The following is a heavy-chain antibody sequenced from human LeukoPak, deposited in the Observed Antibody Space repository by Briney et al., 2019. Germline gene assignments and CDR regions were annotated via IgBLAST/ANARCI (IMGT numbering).Heavy chain of an antibody. J-gene: IGHJ4*02. CDR1: GFTFSNAW. V-gene: IGHV3-15*01. CDR2: IKSKTDGGTT. Sequence: GGSLRLSCAASGFTFSNAWMSWVRQAPGKGLEWVGRIKSKTDGGTTDYAAPVKGRFTISRDDSKNTLYLQMNSLKTEDTAGYYCTTAAVAAEWALDYWGQGTLVTVSS. CDR3: TTAAVAAEWALDY. D-gene: IGHD6-19*01.